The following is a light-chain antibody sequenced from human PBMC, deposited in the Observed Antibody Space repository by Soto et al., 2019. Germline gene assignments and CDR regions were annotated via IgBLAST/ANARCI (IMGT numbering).Light chain of an antibody. CDR1: QSINNRY. Sequence: EIVLTQSPGTLYLSPGERDTLSCRASQSINNRYLAWYQQKPGQAPRLHIYGASSRATGIPDRFSGSGSGTDFTLTISRLEPEDFGVYYCQQFGSSPGFTFGPGTKVDMK. V-gene: IGKV3-20*01. CDR2: GAS. J-gene: IGKJ3*01. CDR3: QQFGSSPGFT.